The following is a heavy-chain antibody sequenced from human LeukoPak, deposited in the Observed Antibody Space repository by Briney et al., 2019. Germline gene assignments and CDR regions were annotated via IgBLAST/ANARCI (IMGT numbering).Heavy chain of an antibody. Sequence: GGSLRLSCAASGFTVSSNYMSWVRQAPGKGLEWVSVIYSGGSTYYADSVKGRFTISRDNSKNTLYLQMNSLRAEDTAVYYCAASIVGLTYDEHFEHWGQGTLVTVSS. CDR3: AASIVGLTYDEHFEH. D-gene: IGHD1-26*01. CDR1: GFTVSSNY. J-gene: IGHJ1*01. V-gene: IGHV3-66*01. CDR2: IYSGGST.